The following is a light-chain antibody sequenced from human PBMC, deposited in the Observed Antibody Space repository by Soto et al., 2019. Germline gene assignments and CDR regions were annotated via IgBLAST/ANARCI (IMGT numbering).Light chain of an antibody. CDR2: DAS. CDR3: QQYNSYLSWT. V-gene: IGKV1-5*01. CDR1: QSISSW. Sequence: SQITQSPSTLSASVGDRVTITCRASQSISSWLAWYQQKPGKAPKLLIYDASSLESGVPSRFSGSGSGTEFTLTISSLQPDDFATYYCQQYNSYLSWTFGQGTKVDI. J-gene: IGKJ1*01.